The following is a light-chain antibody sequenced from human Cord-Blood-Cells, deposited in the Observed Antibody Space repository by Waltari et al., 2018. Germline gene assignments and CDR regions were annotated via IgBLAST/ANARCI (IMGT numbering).Light chain of an antibody. CDR3: CSYAGSYTFEV. CDR2: DVS. CDR1: SSDVGGYNY. J-gene: IGLJ2*01. V-gene: IGLV2-11*01. Sequence: QSALTQPRSVSGSPGQSVTISCTGTSSDVGGYNYVSWYQQHPGKAPKLMIYDVSKRPSGVPDCFSGSKSGNTASLTISGLQAEDEADYYYCSYAGSYTFEVFGGGTKLTVL.